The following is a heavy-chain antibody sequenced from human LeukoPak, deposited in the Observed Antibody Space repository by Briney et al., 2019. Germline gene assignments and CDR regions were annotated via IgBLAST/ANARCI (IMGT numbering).Heavy chain of an antibody. D-gene: IGHD2-15*01. CDR1: GFSFSSYT. Sequence: GGSVGLSCAASGFSFSSYTMNWVRQAPGKGLEWVSSISSSSSYIYYADSVKGRLTIYRDSAKNSLYLQMNSLRAEDTGVYYCARERTPRYCSGGSCYTHYGMDVWGQGTTVTVSS. J-gene: IGHJ6*02. CDR2: ISSSSSYI. V-gene: IGHV3-21*01. CDR3: ARERTPRYCSGGSCYTHYGMDV.